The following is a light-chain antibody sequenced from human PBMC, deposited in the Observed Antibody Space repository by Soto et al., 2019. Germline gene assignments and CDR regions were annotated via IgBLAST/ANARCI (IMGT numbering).Light chain of an antibody. CDR3: QQYDLYSWT. J-gene: IGKJ1*01. Sequence: DIQMTQSPSTLSGSVGDRVTITCRASQTISSWLAWYQQKPGKVPKLLIYKASTLKSGVPSRFSGSGSGTEFTLTISSLQPDDFATYYCQQYDLYSWTFGQGTKVDIK. CDR2: KAS. CDR1: QTISSW. V-gene: IGKV1-5*03.